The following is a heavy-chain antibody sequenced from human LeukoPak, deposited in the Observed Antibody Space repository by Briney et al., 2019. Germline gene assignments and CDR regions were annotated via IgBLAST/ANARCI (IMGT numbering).Heavy chain of an antibody. CDR1: GASINKDY. V-gene: IGHV4-4*07. Sequence: SETLSLTCTVSGASINKDYWAWIRQPAGKGLEWIGRIHPSGITHQNPSLRGRVTMSIDASKNQFSLNLSSVTAADTAVYYCVRDEYRDVWGKGTTVTVSS. D-gene: IGHD2/OR15-2a*01. J-gene: IGHJ6*04. CDR3: VRDEYRDV. CDR2: IHPSGIT.